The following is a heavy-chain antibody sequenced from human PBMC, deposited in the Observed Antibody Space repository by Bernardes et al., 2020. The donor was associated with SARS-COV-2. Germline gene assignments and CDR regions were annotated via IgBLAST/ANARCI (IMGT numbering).Heavy chain of an antibody. CDR3: ARDPGLGYCSSTSCYWSQQWLADDYYYYYGMDV. CDR2: ISAYNGNT. Sequence: ASVKVSCKASGYTFTSYGISWVRQAPGQGLEWMGWISAYNGNTNYAQKLQGRVTMTTDTSTSTAYMELRSLRSDDTAVYYCARDPGLGYCSSTSCYWSQQWLADDYYYYYGMDVWGQGTTVTVSS. J-gene: IGHJ6*02. CDR1: GYTFTSYG. D-gene: IGHD2-2*01. V-gene: IGHV1-18*01.